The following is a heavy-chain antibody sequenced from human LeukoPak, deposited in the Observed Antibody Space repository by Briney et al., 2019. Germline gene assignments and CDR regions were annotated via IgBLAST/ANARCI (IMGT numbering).Heavy chain of an antibody. CDR3: ARGYWGCSSTSCLNWFDP. J-gene: IGHJ5*02. CDR1: GGSISSSNW. D-gene: IGHD2-2*01. V-gene: IGHV4-4*02. CDR2: IYHSGST. Sequence: PSETLSLTCAVSGGSISSSNWWSWVRQPPGKGLEWIGEIYHSGSTNYNPSLKSRVTISVDTSKNQFSLKLSSVTAADTAVYYCARGYWGCSSTSCLNWFDPWGQGTLVTVSS.